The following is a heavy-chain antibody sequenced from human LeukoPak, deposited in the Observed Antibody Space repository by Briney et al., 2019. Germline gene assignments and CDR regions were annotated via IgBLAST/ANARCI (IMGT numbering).Heavy chain of an antibody. CDR1: GGTFSSYA. CDR2: IIPILGIA. J-gene: IGHJ1*01. V-gene: IGHV1-69*04. D-gene: IGHD1-1*01. Sequence: SVKVSCKASGGTFSSYAISWVRQAPGQGLEWMGRIIPILGIANYAQKFQGRVTITADKSTSTAYMELSSLRSEDTAVYYCARAGARDNDPAGLPFQHWGQGTLVTVSS. CDR3: ARAGARDNDPAGLPFQH.